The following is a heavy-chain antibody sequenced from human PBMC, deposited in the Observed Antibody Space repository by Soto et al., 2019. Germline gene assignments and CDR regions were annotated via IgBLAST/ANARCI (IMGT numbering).Heavy chain of an antibody. V-gene: IGHV1-69*12. CDR2: IIPIFGTA. CDR1: GGTFSSYA. Sequence: QVQLVQSGAEVKKPGSSVKVSCKASGGTFSSYAISWVRQAPGQGHEWMGGIIPIFGTANYAQKFQGRVTITADESTSTAYMELSSLRSEDTDVYYCATHPMATITSYYGMDVWGQGTTVTVSS. CDR3: ATHPMATITSYYGMDV. D-gene: IGHD5-12*01. J-gene: IGHJ6*02.